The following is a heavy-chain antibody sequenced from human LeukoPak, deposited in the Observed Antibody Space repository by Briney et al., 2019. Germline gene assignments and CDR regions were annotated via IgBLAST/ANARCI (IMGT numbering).Heavy chain of an antibody. CDR2: INTNTGNP. V-gene: IGHV7-4-1*02. CDR1: GYTFTSYA. CDR3: ARDPHQIVGATTFFDY. Sequence: ASAKVSCKASGYTFTSYAMSWVRQAPGQGLEWMGWINTNTGNPTSAQGFTGRFVFSLDTSVSTAYLQISSLKAEDTAVYYCARDPHQIVGATTFFDYWGQGTLVTVSS. D-gene: IGHD1-26*01. J-gene: IGHJ4*02.